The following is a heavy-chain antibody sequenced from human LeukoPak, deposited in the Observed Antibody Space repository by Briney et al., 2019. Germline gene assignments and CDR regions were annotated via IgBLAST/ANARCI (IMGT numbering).Heavy chain of an antibody. CDR3: ARGVTPTTYNWFDP. D-gene: IGHD1-7*01. CDR1: GGSISSSSYY. CDR2: INHSGST. V-gene: IGHV4-39*07. J-gene: IGHJ5*02. Sequence: SETLSLTCTVSGGSISSSSYYWSWIRQPPGKGLEWIGEINHSGSTNYNPSLKSRVTISVDTSKNQFSLKLSSVTAADTAVYYCARGVTPTTYNWFDPWGQGTLVTVSS.